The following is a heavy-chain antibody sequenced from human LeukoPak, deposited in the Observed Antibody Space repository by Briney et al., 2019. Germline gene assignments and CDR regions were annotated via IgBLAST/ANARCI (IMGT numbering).Heavy chain of an antibody. Sequence: ASVKVSCKASGYTFTSYGISWVRQAPGQGLEWMGWISAYNGNTNYAQKLQGRVTMTTDTSTSTAYMELRSLRSDDTAVYYCARGTSIAVDPTSDFDYWGQGTLVTVSS. J-gene: IGHJ4*02. V-gene: IGHV1-18*01. CDR1: GYTFTSYG. D-gene: IGHD6-19*01. CDR2: ISAYNGNT. CDR3: ARGTSIAVDPTSDFDY.